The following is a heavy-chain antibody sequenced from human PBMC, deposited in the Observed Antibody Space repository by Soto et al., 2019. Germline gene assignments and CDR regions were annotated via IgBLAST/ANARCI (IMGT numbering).Heavy chain of an antibody. J-gene: IGHJ6*02. Sequence: GEPLKISCKGSGYSITSYRVGWGRQMPGKGLEVKGIIYPGDSDTRYSPSFQGQVTISADKSISTAYLQWSSLKASDTAMYYCARGRITMVRGVISYYYGMDVWGQGTTVTVSS. D-gene: IGHD3-10*01. CDR1: GYSITSYR. V-gene: IGHV5-51*01. CDR3: ARGRITMVRGVISYYYGMDV. CDR2: IYPGDSDT.